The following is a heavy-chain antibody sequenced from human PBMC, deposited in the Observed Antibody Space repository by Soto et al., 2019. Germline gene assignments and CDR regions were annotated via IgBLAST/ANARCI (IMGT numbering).Heavy chain of an antibody. CDR3: ARGRYIAAAAY. D-gene: IGHD6-25*01. J-gene: IGHJ1*01. CDR2: IIPIFGTA. CDR1: GGTYSSYA. V-gene: IGHV1-69*13. Sequence: SVKGSCKASGGTYSSYAISWVRQAPGQGLEWMGGIIPIFGTANYAQKFQGRVTITADESASTAYLELSSLRSEDTAAYYCARGRYIAAAAYWGKGPPVPGSP.